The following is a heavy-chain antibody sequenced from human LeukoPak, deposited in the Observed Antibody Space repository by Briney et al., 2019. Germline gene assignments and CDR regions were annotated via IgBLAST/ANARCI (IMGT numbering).Heavy chain of an antibody. CDR2: IIPILGIA. Sequence: SVKVSCKASGGTFSSYAISWVRQAPGQGLEWMGRIIPILGIANYAQKFQGRVTITADKSTSTAYMELSSLRSEDTAVYYCARAVVKGAFDYWGQGTLVTVSS. CDR1: GGTFSSYA. V-gene: IGHV1-69*04. D-gene: IGHD4-23*01. CDR3: ARAVVKGAFDY. J-gene: IGHJ4*02.